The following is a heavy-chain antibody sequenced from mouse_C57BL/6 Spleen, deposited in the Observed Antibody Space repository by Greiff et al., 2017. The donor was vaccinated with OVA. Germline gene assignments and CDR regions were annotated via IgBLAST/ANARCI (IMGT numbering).Heavy chain of an antibody. J-gene: IGHJ2*01. D-gene: IGHD1-1*01. CDR3: ARSDCGSSRFDY. V-gene: IGHV1-55*01. CDR2: IYPGSGST. CDR1: GYTFTSYW. Sequence: VQLQQPGAELVKPGASVKMSCKASGYTFTSYWITWVKQRPGQGLEWIGDIYPGSGSTNYNEKFKSKATLTVDTSSSTAYMQHSSRTSEDAADYYCARSDCGSSRFDYWGQGTTLTVSA.